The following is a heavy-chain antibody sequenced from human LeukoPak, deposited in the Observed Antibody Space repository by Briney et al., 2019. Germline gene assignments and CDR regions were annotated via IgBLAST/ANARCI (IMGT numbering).Heavy chain of an antibody. Sequence: PGGSLRLSCAASGFTFSSYTIHWVRQPPGKGLEWVAVISFDGSNKYYADSVKGRFTISRDNSKNTLYLQMNSLRAEDTATYYCAKGGGILPTAIRRYFDYWGQGTLVTVSS. V-gene: IGHV3-30-3*01. D-gene: IGHD2-2*02. J-gene: IGHJ4*02. CDR3: AKGGGILPTAIRRYFDY. CDR1: GFTFSSYT. CDR2: ISFDGSNK.